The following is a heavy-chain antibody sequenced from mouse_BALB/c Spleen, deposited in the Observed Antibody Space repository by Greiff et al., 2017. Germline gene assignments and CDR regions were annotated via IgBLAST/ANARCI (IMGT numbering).Heavy chain of an antibody. Sequence: EVKLVESGGGLVQPGGSRKLSCAASGFTFSSFGMHWVRQAPEKGLEWVAYISSGSSTIYYADTVKGRFTISRDNPKNTLFLQMTSLGSEDTAMYYCARTTMITTFAYWGQGTLVTVSA. CDR3: ARTTMITTFAY. V-gene: IGHV5-17*02. D-gene: IGHD2-4*01. J-gene: IGHJ3*01. CDR2: ISSGSSTI. CDR1: GFTFSSFG.